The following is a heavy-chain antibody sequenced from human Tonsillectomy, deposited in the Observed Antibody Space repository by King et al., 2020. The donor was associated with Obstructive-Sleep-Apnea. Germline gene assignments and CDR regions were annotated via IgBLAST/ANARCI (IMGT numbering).Heavy chain of an antibody. D-gene: IGHD3-22*01. Sequence: VQLVESGGGVVKPGGSLRLSCAASGFTFSSYSMNWVRQAPGKGLEWVSSISSSSSYIYYADSVKGRFTISRDNAKNSLYLQMNSLRAEDTAVYYCARSQDYYDSSGYYDAFDIWGQGTMVTVSS. CDR1: GFTFSSYS. CDR3: ARSQDYYDSSGYYDAFDI. J-gene: IGHJ3*02. V-gene: IGHV3-21*01. CDR2: ISSSSSYI.